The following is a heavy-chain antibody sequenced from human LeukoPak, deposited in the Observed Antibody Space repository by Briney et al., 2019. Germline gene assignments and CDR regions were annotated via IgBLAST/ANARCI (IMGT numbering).Heavy chain of an antibody. D-gene: IGHD2-2*01. CDR3: ATSRIVVVPAAIRSFDY. V-gene: IGHV1-24*01. Sequence: SVKVSCKVSGYTLTELSMHWVRQAPGKGLEWMGGFDPEDGETIYAQKYQGRVTMTEDTSTDTAYMELSSLRSEDTAVYYCATSRIVVVPAAIRSFDYWGQGTLDPVSS. CDR2: FDPEDGET. J-gene: IGHJ4*02. CDR1: GYTLTELS.